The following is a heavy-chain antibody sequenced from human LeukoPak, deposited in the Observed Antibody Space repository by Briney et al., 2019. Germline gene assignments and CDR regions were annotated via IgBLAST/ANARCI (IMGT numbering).Heavy chain of an antibody. D-gene: IGHD6-13*01. CDR2: IYHSGST. CDR1: GGSISSGGYY. CDR3: ARDQDSSSWYYFDY. V-gene: IGHV4-30-2*01. J-gene: IGHJ4*02. Sequence: PSETLSLTCTVSGGSISSGGYYWSWIRQPPGKGLEWIGYIYHSGSTYYNPSLKSRVTISVDRSKNQFSLKLSSVTAADTAVYYCARDQDSSSWYYFDYWGQGTLVTVSS.